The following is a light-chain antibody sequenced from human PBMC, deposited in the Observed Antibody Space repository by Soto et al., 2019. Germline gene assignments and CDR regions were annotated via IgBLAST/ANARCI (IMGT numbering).Light chain of an antibody. V-gene: IGKV3-15*01. CDR1: QSVSNN. CDR3: QQYNKWRT. Sequence: ILMTQSPATLSASPGERATLSCRASQSVSNNVAWYQQKPGQAPRLLIYGASSRATGIPARISGSGSGTEFPLTSTSLQSDDFAVYYCQQYNKWRTFGQGTKVEIK. J-gene: IGKJ1*01. CDR2: GAS.